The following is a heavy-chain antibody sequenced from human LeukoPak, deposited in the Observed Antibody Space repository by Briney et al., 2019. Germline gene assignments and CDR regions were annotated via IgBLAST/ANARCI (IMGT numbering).Heavy chain of an antibody. Sequence: GGSLRLSCAASGFTFSSYGMHWVRQAPGKGLEWVAVISYDGSNKYYADSVKGRFTISRDNSKSTLYLQMNSLRAEDTAVYYCAKDRIVGPTNFFDYWGQGTLVTVSS. CDR2: ISYDGSNK. CDR1: GFTFSSYG. D-gene: IGHD1-26*01. V-gene: IGHV3-30*18. CDR3: AKDRIVGPTNFFDY. J-gene: IGHJ4*02.